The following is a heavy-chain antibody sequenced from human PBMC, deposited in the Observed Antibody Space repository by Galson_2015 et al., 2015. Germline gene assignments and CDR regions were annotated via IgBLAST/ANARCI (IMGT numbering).Heavy chain of an antibody. Sequence: SVKVSCKASGYTFTAYYMHWVRQAPGQGLEWMGRINPNSGDTYYAQKFQGRVTMTRDTSISTAYMELSSLRSDDTAVYYCARGGSSSGWYDAFEIWGQGTMVTVSS. CDR2: INPNSGDT. D-gene: IGHD6-19*01. V-gene: IGHV1-2*06. CDR1: GYTFTAYY. J-gene: IGHJ3*02. CDR3: ARGGSSSGWYDAFEI.